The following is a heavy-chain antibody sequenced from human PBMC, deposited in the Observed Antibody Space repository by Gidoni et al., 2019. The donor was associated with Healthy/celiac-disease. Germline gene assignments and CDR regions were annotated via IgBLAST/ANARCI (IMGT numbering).Heavy chain of an antibody. CDR2: INPSGGST. D-gene: IGHD2-21*02. V-gene: IGHV1-46*01. Sequence: QVQLVQSGAEVKKPGAPVKVSCQASGYPFPSYYMHWVRQAPGQGLEWMGIINPSGGSTSYAQKFQGRVTMTRDTSTSTVYMELSSLRSEDTAVYYCATYCGGDCLDIWGQGTMVTVSS. CDR3: ATYCGGDCLDI. CDR1: GYPFPSYY. J-gene: IGHJ3*02.